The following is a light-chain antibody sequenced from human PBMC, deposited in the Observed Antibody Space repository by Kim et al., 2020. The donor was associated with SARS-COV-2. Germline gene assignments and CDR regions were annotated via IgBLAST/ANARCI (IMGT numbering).Light chain of an antibody. CDR3: QQYNSRWT. CDR1: QGISSW. J-gene: IGKJ1*01. Sequence: PASLGDRVTFTGRASQGISSWLAWYQQNPGKAPRLRIKKESSLESGVPSRFSGSGSGTEFTLTFSSLQPDDFATYNCQQYNSRWTFGQGTKVDIK. CDR2: KES. V-gene: IGKV1-5*03.